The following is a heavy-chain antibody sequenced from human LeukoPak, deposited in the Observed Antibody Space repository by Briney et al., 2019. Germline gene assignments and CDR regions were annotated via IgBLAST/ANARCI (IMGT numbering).Heavy chain of an antibody. CDR1: GGTFISYA. CDR3: ASEYCYDSSGYPSYYFDY. CDR2: IIPIFGTA. D-gene: IGHD3-22*01. J-gene: IGHJ4*02. V-gene: IGHV1-69*13. Sequence: GASVKVSCKASGGTFISYAISWVREAPAQGLEWMGGIIPIFGTANYAQKFQGRVTITADESTSTAYIELSSLRSEDTAVYYCASEYCYDSSGYPSYYFDYWGQGTLVTVSS.